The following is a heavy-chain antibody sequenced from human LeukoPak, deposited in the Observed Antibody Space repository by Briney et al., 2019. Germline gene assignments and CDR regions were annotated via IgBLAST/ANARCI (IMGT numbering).Heavy chain of an antibody. V-gene: IGHV3-74*01. CDR2: INSDGSST. CDR3: AKEPICGGGSCYSRCSDF. CDR1: GFTFSSYW. D-gene: IGHD2-15*01. J-gene: IGHJ4*02. Sequence: GGSQRLSCAASGFTFSSYWMHWVRQAPGKGLVWVSRINSDGSSTTYADSVKGRFTISRDNAKNTLYLQMNSLRAEDTAVYYCAKEPICGGGSCYSRCSDFWGQGTLVTVSS.